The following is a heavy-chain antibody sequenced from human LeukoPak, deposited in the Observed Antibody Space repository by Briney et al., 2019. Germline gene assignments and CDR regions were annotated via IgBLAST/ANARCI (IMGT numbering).Heavy chain of an antibody. CDR3: ARGGLLWFGELL. CDR2: INPNSGGT. CDR1: GYTFTGYY. J-gene: IGHJ4*02. D-gene: IGHD3-10*01. Sequence: RASVTVSCTASGYTFTGYYMHWVRQAPGQGLEWMGWINPNSGGTNYAQKSQGRVTMTRDTSISTAYMELSRLRSDDTAVYYCARGGLLWFGELLWGQGTLVTVSS. V-gene: IGHV1-2*02.